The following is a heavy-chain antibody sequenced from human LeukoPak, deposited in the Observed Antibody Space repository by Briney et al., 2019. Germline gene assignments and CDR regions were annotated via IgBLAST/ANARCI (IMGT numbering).Heavy chain of an antibody. CDR3: ARGGKLDYPFDC. CDR2: ISDNRHYK. D-gene: IGHD4-11*01. V-gene: IGHV3-21*06. J-gene: IGHJ4*02. CDR1: GFTFSTYW. Sequence: GGSLRLSCVASGFTFSTYWMNWVRQAPGKGLEWVSSISDNRHYKYYADSVKGRFTISTDNAKNSLSLQMNSLRADDTAVYYCARGGKLDYPFDCWGQGTLVTVSS.